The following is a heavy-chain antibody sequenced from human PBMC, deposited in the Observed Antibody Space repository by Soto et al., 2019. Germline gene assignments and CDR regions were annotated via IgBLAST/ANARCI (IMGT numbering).Heavy chain of an antibody. CDR2: IYWDDDK. CDR1: GFSLSTSGVG. J-gene: IGHJ5*02. D-gene: IGHD1-1*01. CDR3: AHRQEYNINWNSGWFDP. Sequence: SGPTLVNPTQTLTLTCTFSGFSLSTSGVGVGWIRQPPGKALELLTVIYWDDDKRFSPSLKNRFTITKDTSKNQVVLTMTDMDPADTATYYCAHRQEYNINWNSGWFDPWGQGTLVTVSS. V-gene: IGHV2-5*02.